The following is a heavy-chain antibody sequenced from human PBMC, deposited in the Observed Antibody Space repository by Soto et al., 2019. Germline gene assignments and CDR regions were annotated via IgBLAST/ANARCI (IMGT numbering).Heavy chain of an antibody. V-gene: IGHV1-8*01. CDR3: ARMVAAAGKGYYYYYYYMDV. Sequence: ASVKVSCKASGYTFTSYDINWVRQATGQGLEWMGWMNPNSGNTGYAQKFQGRVTMTRNTSISTAYMELSSLRSEDTAVYYCARMVAAAGKGYYYYYYYMDVWGKGTTVTVSS. J-gene: IGHJ6*03. CDR1: GYTFTSYD. D-gene: IGHD6-13*01. CDR2: MNPNSGNT.